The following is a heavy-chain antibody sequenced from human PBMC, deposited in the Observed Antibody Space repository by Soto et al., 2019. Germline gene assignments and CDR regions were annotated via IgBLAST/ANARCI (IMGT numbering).Heavy chain of an antibody. CDR1: GGSISSYY. CDR2: IYYSGST. V-gene: IGHV4-59*13. CDR3: ARVAHRYYFDY. J-gene: IGHJ4*02. Sequence: SETLSLTCTVSGGSISSYYWSWIRQPPGKGLEWIGYIYYSGSTKYNPSLKSRVTISVDTSKNQFSLKLSSVTDADTAVYYCARVAHRYYFDYWGKGTQVTVSS.